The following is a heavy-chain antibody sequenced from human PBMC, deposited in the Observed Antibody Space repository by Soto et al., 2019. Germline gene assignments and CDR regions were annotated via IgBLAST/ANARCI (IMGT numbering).Heavy chain of an antibody. CDR1: GYSFTSYW. D-gene: IGHD3-3*01. Sequence: HGEALKISCKGSGYSFTSYWIGWVRQMPGKGLEWMGIIYPGDSDTRYSPSFQGQVTISADKSISTAYLQWSSLKASDTAMYYCARTEGRFFGVAPSDYWGQGTLVTVSS. CDR3: ARTEGRFFGVAPSDY. V-gene: IGHV5-51*01. CDR2: IYPGDSDT. J-gene: IGHJ4*02.